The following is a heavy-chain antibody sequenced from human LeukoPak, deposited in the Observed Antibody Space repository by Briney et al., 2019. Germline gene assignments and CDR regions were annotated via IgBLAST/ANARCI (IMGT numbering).Heavy chain of an antibody. CDR2: IYYRVTS. Sequence: SETLSLTCTVSGDSISTYYWSWIRQPPAKGLEWIGYIYYRVTSDYNPSLKSRVTMSVDMSTRQISLKLSSVTAADTAVYYCARAHHRRVYDYVWGSYPYWGQGTLVTVSS. CDR3: ARAHHRRVYDYVWGSYPY. J-gene: IGHJ4*02. V-gene: IGHV4-59*01. CDR1: GDSISTYY. D-gene: IGHD3-16*02.